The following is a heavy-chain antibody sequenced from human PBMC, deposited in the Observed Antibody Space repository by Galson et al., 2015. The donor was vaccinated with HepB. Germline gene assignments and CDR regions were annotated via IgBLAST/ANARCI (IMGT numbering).Heavy chain of an antibody. CDR3: AREGVSGGGLDV. D-gene: IGHD3-10*01. Sequence: SVKVSCKASGYTFTNNYIHWVRQAPGQGLGWMGVMRPNTGTTTYAQKFQGRVTTTEDTSTSTVYMELSSLRSEDTAVYYCAREGVSGGGLDVWGQGTVVAVSS. V-gene: IGHV1-46*03. J-gene: IGHJ3*01. CDR1: GYTFTNNY. CDR2: MRPNTGTT.